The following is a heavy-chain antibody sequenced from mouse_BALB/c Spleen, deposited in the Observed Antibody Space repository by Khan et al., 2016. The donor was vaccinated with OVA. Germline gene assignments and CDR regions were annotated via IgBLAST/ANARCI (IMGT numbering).Heavy chain of an antibody. CDR2: INTETGEP. CDR1: GYTFTDYS. D-gene: IGHD2-1*01. J-gene: IGHJ4*01. Sequence: QIQLVQSGPELKKPGETVKISCKASGYTFTDYSMHWVKQAPGKGLKWMGWINTETGEPTYADDFKGRFAFSLETSASTAYLQINNLKNAVAATCFCAGEDCGNYGDMDYCGQGTSVTVSS. V-gene: IGHV9-2-1*01. CDR3: AGEDCGNYGDMDY.